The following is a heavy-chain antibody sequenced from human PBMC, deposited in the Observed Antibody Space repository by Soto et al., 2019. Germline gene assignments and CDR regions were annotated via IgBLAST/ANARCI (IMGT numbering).Heavy chain of an antibody. J-gene: IGHJ4*02. V-gene: IGHV3-33*03. CDR1: GFSFSDYG. CDR2: IWYDGTKK. Sequence: QVHLVESGGGVVQPGESLRVSCAASGFSFSDYGMQWVRQVPGKGLEWVAVIWYDGTKKYYADSVKGRFTISRDNSKQMLYLQMDSLRAEDTAVYFCAYEGIDGTTRGQGTVVTVSS. CDR3: AYEGIDGTT. D-gene: IGHD1-20*01.